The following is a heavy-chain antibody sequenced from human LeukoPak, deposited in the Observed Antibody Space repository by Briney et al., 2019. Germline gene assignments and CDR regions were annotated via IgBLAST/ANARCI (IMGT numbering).Heavy chain of an antibody. Sequence: ASVKVSCKASGYTFTGYHMHWVRQAPGQGFEWMGWINPNSGNTNYAQKFQGRVTMTRDTSISTAYMELSRLRSDDTAVYYCARDYGSSFRFDPWGQGTLVTVSS. CDR2: INPNSGNT. V-gene: IGHV1-2*02. J-gene: IGHJ5*02. D-gene: IGHD6-13*01. CDR3: ARDYGSSFRFDP. CDR1: GYTFTGYH.